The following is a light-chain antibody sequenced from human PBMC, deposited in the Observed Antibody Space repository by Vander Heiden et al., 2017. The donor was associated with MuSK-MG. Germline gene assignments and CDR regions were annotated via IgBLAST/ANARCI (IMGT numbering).Light chain of an antibody. CDR2: FKSDPDK. Sequence: QAVLTQPSSLSASPGASASLTCTLRSGMNVATYNIYWYQPKPGSPPQYLRRFKSDPDKCRGSGVSSRFSVSKDGSATAGTLLISGLQADDEADYYCMIWHNSTWVLGGGTKVTVL. CDR3: MIWHNSTWV. V-gene: IGLV5-45*03. CDR1: SGMNVATYN. J-gene: IGLJ3*02.